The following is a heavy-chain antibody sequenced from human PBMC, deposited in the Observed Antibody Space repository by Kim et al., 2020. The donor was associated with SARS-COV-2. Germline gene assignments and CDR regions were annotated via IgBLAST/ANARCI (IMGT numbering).Heavy chain of an antibody. V-gene: IGHV4-59*01. D-gene: IGHD6-6*01. CDR3: ARSGGVGSSSFEAGFDY. Sequence: SETLSLTCTVSGGSISSYYWSWIRQPPGKGLEWIGYIYYSGSTNYNPSLKSRVTISVDTSKNQFSLKLSSVTAADTAVYYCARSGGVGSSSFEAGFDYWG. CDR2: IYYSGST. J-gene: IGHJ4*01. CDR1: GGSISSYY.